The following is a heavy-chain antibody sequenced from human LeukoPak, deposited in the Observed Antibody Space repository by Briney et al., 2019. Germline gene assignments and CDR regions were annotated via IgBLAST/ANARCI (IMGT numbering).Heavy chain of an antibody. CDR3: ARGWYYYDSSGYYSFDY. J-gene: IGHJ4*02. CDR1: GGTFSSYA. CDR2: IIPIFGTA. Sequence: SVKVSCKASGGTFSSYAISWVRQAPGQGLEWMGGIIPIFGTANYAQKFQGRVTITADESTSTAYMELSSLRSEDTAVYYCARGWYYYDSSGYYSFDYWGQGTLVTVSS. V-gene: IGHV1-69*13. D-gene: IGHD3-22*01.